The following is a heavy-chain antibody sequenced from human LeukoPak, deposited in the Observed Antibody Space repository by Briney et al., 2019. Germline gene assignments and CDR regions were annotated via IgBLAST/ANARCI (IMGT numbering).Heavy chain of an antibody. D-gene: IGHD3-3*01. V-gene: IGHV3-64*01. CDR1: GFTFSSYA. Sequence: PGGSLRLSCAASGFTFSSYAMHWVRQAPGKGLEYVSAISSNGGSTYYANSVKGRFTISRDNSKNTLYLQMGSLRAEDMAVYYCAGARFLEWSPFDYWGQGTLVTVSS. J-gene: IGHJ4*02. CDR3: AGARFLEWSPFDY. CDR2: ISSNGGST.